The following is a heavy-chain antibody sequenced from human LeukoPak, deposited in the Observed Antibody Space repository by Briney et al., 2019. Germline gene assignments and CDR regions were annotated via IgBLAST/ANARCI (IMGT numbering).Heavy chain of an antibody. Sequence: GGSLRLSCAASGFTFSSYGMHWVRQAPGKGLEWVAFILSDGSTKYYEDSVKGRFSISRDNSNKTLYLQMNSLSAEDTGMYYCATPPYGTDTYGSWFESWGQGTLVTVSS. CDR2: ILSDGSTK. J-gene: IGHJ5*01. V-gene: IGHV3-30*02. D-gene: IGHD3-10*01. CDR3: ATPPYGTDTYGSWFES. CDR1: GFTFSSYG.